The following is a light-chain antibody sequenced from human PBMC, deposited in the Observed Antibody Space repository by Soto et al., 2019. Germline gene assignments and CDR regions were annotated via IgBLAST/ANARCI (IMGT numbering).Light chain of an antibody. CDR3: QQYAGPPTT. V-gene: IGKV3-20*01. CDR1: QSVTSTY. Sequence: EIVLTQSPGTLSLSPGERATLSCRASQSVTSTYLAWYQQKPGQAPRLLIYGASSRAIGIPDRFSGSVSGSDFILTINRLEPEDFAVYFCQQYAGPPTTFGQGTRLEIK. J-gene: IGKJ5*01. CDR2: GAS.